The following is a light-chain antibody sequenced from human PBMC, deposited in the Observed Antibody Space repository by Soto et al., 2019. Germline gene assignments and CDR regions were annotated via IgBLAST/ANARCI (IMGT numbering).Light chain of an antibody. CDR3: QQYGSSPFT. Sequence: PGERTTLSCGASQGVSSDYLARYQQKPGQAPRLLIYDASTRATGVPDRFSGSGSGTDFTLTISRLEPEDIAVYYCQQYGSSPFTFGQGTKLEIK. J-gene: IGKJ2*01. V-gene: IGKV3-20*01. CDR1: QGVSSDY. CDR2: DAS.